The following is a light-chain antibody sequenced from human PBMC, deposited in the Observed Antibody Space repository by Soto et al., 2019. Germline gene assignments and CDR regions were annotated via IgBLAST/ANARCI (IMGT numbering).Light chain of an antibody. Sequence: TRSRAAVPVSGEERTTLWCTSSQSVSSNLAWYQQKPGQAPRLLIYGASTRATGIPARFSGSGSGTEVSLTILSLHSEDFAVYSCQQYNNWASMTFGQGTRLEI. CDR1: QSVSSN. V-gene: IGKV3-15*01. CDR3: QQYNNWASMT. J-gene: IGKJ5*01. CDR2: GAS.